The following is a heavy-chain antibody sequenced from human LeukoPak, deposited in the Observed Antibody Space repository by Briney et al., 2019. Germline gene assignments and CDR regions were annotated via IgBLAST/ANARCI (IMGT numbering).Heavy chain of an antibody. CDR3: AKDMRRSGRYYYYYGMDV. Sequence: PGGSLRLSCAASGFTFDDYAMHWVRQAPGKGLEWVSGISWNSGSIGYADSVKGRFTISRDNAKNSLYLQMNSLRAEDTALYYCAKDMRRSGRYYYYYGMDVWGQGTTVTVSS. CDR2: ISWNSGSI. J-gene: IGHJ6*02. V-gene: IGHV3-9*01. CDR1: GFTFDDYA. D-gene: IGHD3-3*01.